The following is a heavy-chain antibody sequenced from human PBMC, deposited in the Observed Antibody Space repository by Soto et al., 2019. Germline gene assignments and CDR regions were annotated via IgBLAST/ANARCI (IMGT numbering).Heavy chain of an antibody. D-gene: IGHD1-26*01. J-gene: IGHJ4*02. CDR1: GCSISSSNW. V-gene: IGHV4-4*02. CDR2: IYHIGST. CDR3: ALYLPGYGGVGY. Sequence: SETLSLTCAVSGCSISSSNWWSWVRQPPGKGLEWIGEIYHIGSTNYNPSLKSRLTISVDRSRNQFSLNLMSVTAADTAVYYCALYLPGYGGVGYWGQGTLVTVSS.